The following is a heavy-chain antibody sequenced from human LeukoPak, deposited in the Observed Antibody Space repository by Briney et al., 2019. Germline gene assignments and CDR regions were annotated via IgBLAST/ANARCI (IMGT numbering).Heavy chain of an antibody. Sequence: PSQTLSLTCTVSGGSISSGSYYWSWIRQPAGKGLEWIGRIYTSGSTNYNPSLKSRVTISVDTSKNQFSLKLTSVTAADTAVYYCARGIDYGSEYFQHWGQGTLVTVSS. CDR2: IYTSGST. V-gene: IGHV4-61*02. CDR3: ARGIDYGSEYFQH. J-gene: IGHJ1*01. D-gene: IGHD4-17*01. CDR1: GGSISSGSYY.